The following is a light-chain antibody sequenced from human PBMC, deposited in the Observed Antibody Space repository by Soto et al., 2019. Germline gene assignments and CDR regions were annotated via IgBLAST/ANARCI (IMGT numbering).Light chain of an antibody. V-gene: IGKV4-1*01. CDR3: QQYYNTPT. J-gene: IGKJ1*01. CDR1: QSVLYSSNNKNY. CDR2: WAS. Sequence: DIVMTQSPDSLAVSLGERATINCKSSQSVLYSSNNKNYLAWYQQKPGQPPKLLIYWASTRESGVPDRFSGSGSGTDFTLTISSLQAEDVAVYYFQQYYNTPTFGPGTKVEIK.